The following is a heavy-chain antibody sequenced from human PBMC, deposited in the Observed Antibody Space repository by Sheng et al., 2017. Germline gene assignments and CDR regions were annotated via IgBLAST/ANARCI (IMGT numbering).Heavy chain of an antibody. CDR1: GFTFTNYA. J-gene: IGHJ4*02. CDR3: VNQHYYDRTDYYSIW. CDR2: ISDTGGTT. D-gene: IGHD3-22*01. V-gene: IGHV3-23*01. Sequence: EVQLLESGGGLAQPGGSLRLSCAASGFTFTNYALSWVRQAPGKGLEWVSAISDTGGTTYYADSVKGRFTVSRDNFKNTLYLQMNSLSDEDTAVYYCVNQHYYDRTDYYSIWWGQGTLVTVSS.